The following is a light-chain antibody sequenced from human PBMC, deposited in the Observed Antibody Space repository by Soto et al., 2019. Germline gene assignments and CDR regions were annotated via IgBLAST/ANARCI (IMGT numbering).Light chain of an antibody. J-gene: IGLJ1*01. CDR3: SSYADTNNYV. CDR2: EVS. Sequence: QSVLTQPPSASGSPGQSVTISCTGTSSSVGGYNFVSWDQHHPGKAPKLLIYEVSHRPSGGPDRFSGSKSGNTASLTVSGLQAEDAAAYFCSSYADTNNYVFGTGTKVTVL. V-gene: IGLV2-8*01. CDR1: SSSVGGYNF.